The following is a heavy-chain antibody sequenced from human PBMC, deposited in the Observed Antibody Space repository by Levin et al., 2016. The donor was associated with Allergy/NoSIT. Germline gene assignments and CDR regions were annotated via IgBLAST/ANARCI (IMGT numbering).Heavy chain of an antibody. D-gene: IGHD2-21*02. CDR3: ARSHDAGYCGGDCYSTTYNSDFQH. V-gene: IGHV1-69*10. J-gene: IGHJ1*01. CDR2: IIPILGIA. Sequence: WVRQAAGQGLEWMGGIIPILGIANYAQKFQGRVTITADESTSTAYMELSSLRSEDTAVYYCARSHDAGYCGGDCYSTTYNSDFQHWGQGTLVTVSS.